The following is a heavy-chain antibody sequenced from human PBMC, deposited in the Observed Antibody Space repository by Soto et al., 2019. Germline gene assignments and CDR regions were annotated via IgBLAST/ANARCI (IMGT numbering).Heavy chain of an antibody. D-gene: IGHD1-20*01. V-gene: IGHV1-2*04. CDR2: INPNSSGT. Sequence: ASVKVSCKASGYTFTGYYMQWVRQAPGQGLKWMGWINPNSSGTNYAQKFQGWVTMTRDTSISTAYLEVSRLISDDTAVYYCARVETINYALDVWGQGTTLTVSS. CDR3: ARVETINYALDV. J-gene: IGHJ6*02. CDR1: GYTFTGYY.